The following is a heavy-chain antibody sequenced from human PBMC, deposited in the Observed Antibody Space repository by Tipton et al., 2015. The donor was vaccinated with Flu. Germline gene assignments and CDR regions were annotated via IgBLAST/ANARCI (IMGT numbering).Heavy chain of an antibody. J-gene: IGHJ2*01. D-gene: IGHD3-22*01. CDR3: ARQDYYDVDLDDWYFDL. CDR1: GDSITHYY. CDR2: ISNVGST. Sequence: TLSLTCIVSGDSITHYYWSWIRQAPGKGLEWIGYISNVGSTTYNPSLKNRVSISRDTSKTQFSLKVVSVTAADTAVYYCARQDYYDVDLDDWYFDLWGRGTLVTVSS. V-gene: IGHV4-59*01.